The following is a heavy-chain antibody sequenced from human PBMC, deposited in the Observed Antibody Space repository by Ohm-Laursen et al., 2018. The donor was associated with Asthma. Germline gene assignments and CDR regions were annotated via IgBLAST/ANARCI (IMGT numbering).Heavy chain of an antibody. CDR1: GFTFSSYT. CDR3: AKDRLRVRSSSTPGAY. CDR2: VSGLDSGAHT. V-gene: IGHV3-23*01. D-gene: IGHD6-6*01. J-gene: IGHJ4*02. Sequence: SLRLSCAASGFTFSSYTMSWVRQAPGKGLEWLSIVSGLDSGAHTYYADSVKGRFTISRDNSKSTLFLQMNSLRAEDTAVYYCAKDRLRVRSSSTPGAYWGQGTLVTVSS.